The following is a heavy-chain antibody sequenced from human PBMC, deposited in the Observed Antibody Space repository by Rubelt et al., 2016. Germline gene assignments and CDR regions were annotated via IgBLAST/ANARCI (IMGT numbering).Heavy chain of an antibody. CDR3: ASRPNIFDY. J-gene: IGHJ4*02. D-gene: IGHD2/OR15-2a*01. CDR2: VYYTWHT. Sequence: QVRLQESGPGLVKPSETLSLTCTVSGGSISSYDWSWIRQPPGKGPEWIGYVYYTWHTHYNPSLKGRVNISADRSKNPLALKLSSVTAADTAVYYCASRPNIFDYWSQGTLVTVSS. V-gene: IGHV4-59*01. CDR1: GGSISSYD.